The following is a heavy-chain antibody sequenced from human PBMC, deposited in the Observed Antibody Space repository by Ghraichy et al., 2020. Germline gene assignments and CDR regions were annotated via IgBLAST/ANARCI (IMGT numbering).Heavy chain of an antibody. CDR2: IRQDGSEK. CDR1: GFTFSMYL. D-gene: IGHD3-22*01. CDR3: AREKAASSGYYFYYYGMDV. J-gene: IGHJ6*04. V-gene: IGHV3-7*01. Sequence: GSLRLSCAASGFTFSMYLMSWVRQAPGKGLEWVANIRQDGSEKYYVDSVKGRFTISRDNAKNSLYLQMNSLRAEDTAVYYCAREKAASSGYYFYYYGMDVWGKGTTVTVSS.